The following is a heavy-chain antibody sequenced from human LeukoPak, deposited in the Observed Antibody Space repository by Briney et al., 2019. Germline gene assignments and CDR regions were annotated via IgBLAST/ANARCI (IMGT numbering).Heavy chain of an antibody. V-gene: IGHV3-7*05. CDR1: GVTFSSSW. Sequence: GGSLRLSCAASGVTFSSSWMSWVRQAPGKGLEWVATIKQDGSEEYYVDFVKGRFSISRDNAKNSLYLQMNSLGADDTAIYYCAGGTGMDVWGQGTTVTVSS. CDR3: AGGTGMDV. D-gene: IGHD1-1*01. CDR2: IKQDGSEE. J-gene: IGHJ6*02.